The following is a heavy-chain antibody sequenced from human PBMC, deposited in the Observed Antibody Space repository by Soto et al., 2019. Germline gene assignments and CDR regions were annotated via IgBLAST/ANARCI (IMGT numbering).Heavy chain of an antibody. D-gene: IGHD3-9*01. Sequence: PGGSLRLSCAASGFTFSNAWMSWVRQAPGKGLEWVGRIKSKTDGGTTDYAAPVKGRFTISRDDSKNTLYLQMNSLKTEDTAVYYCTTVPVLRYFDWARYYYYYMDVWGKGTTVTVSS. V-gene: IGHV3-15*01. CDR3: TTVPVLRYFDWARYYYYYMDV. CDR1: GFTFSNAW. CDR2: IKSKTDGGTT. J-gene: IGHJ6*03.